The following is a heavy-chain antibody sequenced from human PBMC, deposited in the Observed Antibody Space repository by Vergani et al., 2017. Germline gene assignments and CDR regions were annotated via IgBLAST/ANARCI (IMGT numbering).Heavy chain of an antibody. D-gene: IGHD5-12*01. CDR3: ARARVDSGYAMGRY. CDR1: GFSFSSYW. J-gene: IGHJ4*02. Sequence: EVQLVESGGGLVQPGGSLRLSCAGSGFSFSSYWMSWVRQAPGKVLEWVANIKQDASEKYYVDSVKGRFTIFRDNAKNSLYLQMNSLRVEDTAVYYCARARVDSGYAMGRYWGQGTLVSVSS. CDR2: IKQDASEK. V-gene: IGHV3-7*03.